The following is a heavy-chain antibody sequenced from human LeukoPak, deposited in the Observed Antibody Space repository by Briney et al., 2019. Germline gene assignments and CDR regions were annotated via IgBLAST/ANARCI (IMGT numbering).Heavy chain of an antibody. V-gene: IGHV1-2*02. CDR2: INPNSGGT. Sequence: GSSVKVSCKASGYTFTGYYMHWVRQAPGQGLEWMGWINPNSGGTNFAQNFQGRVTMTRDTSISTAYVELSRLRSDDTAVYYCARDRSSNDYWGQGTLVTVSS. CDR3: ARDRSSNDY. J-gene: IGHJ4*02. CDR1: GYTFTGYY.